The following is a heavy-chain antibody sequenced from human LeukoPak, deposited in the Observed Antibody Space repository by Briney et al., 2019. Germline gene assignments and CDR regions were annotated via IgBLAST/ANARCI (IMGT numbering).Heavy chain of an antibody. CDR1: GFTFSNYC. V-gene: IGHV3-74*01. D-gene: IGHD2-15*01. J-gene: IGHJ2*01. CDR2: ITNDGSAT. Sequence: GGSLRLSCAVSGFTFSNYCMHWVRQGPGEGLAWVSRITNDGSATGYADSVKGRFTISRDNAKNTLYLHMDSLSAEDTAVYYCARDASPGYFYLWGRGTLVTVSS. CDR3: ARDASPGYFYL.